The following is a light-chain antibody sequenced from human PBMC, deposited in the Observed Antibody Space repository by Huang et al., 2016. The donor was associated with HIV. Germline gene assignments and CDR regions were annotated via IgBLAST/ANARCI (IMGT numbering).Light chain of an antibody. J-gene: IGKJ2*01. CDR2: WAS. Sequence: DIVMTQSPDSLTVSLGERATINCKSSQDLLFNATNKSFLAWYQQRPRQPPKLLIYWASTRASDVPDRFSCSGSVTDFTLTINSLQAEDMAVYFCQQYYTNYYTFGQGTKLEIQ. CDR3: QQYYTNYYT. CDR1: QDLLFNATNKSF. V-gene: IGKV4-1*01.